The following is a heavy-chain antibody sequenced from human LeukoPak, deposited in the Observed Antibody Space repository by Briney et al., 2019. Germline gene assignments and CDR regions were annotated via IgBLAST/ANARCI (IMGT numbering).Heavy chain of an antibody. CDR3: ARGRREVVPAAIFSWFDP. D-gene: IGHD2-2*01. J-gene: IGHJ5*02. CDR1: GGSISSGGYY. Sequence: SETLSLTCTVSGGSISSGGYYWSWIRQHPGKGLEWIGYIYYSGCTYYNPSLKSRVTISVDTSKNQFSLKLSSVTAADTAVYYCARGRREVVPAAIFSWFDPWGQGTLVTVSS. CDR2: IYYSGCT. V-gene: IGHV4-31*03.